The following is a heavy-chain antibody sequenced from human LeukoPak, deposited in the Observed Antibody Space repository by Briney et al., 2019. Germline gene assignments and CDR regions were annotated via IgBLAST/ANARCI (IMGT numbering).Heavy chain of an antibody. CDR1: GYSFTSYW. D-gene: IGHD3-22*01. J-gene: IGHJ3*02. CDR2: IYPGDSDT. V-gene: IGHV5-51*01. Sequence: GESLKISCKGSGYSFTSYWIGWVRPMPGKGLEWMGIIYPGDSDTRYSPSFQGQVTISADKSISTAYLQWSSLKASDTAMYYCARGYLAAFDAFDIWGQGTMVTVSS. CDR3: ARGYLAAFDAFDI.